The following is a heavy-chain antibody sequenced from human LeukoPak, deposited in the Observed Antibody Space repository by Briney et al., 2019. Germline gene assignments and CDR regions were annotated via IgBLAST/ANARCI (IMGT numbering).Heavy chain of an antibody. Sequence: PGGSRRLSCAAGGFTFSSYAMSWVRQAPGKGLEWVSGIGDSGVRTYYADSVKGWFTISRDNSKNTLYLQMSSLRAEDTAVYYCAKERSGGWPFDYWGQETLVTVSS. J-gene: IGHJ4*02. V-gene: IGHV3-23*01. D-gene: IGHD6-19*01. CDR1: GFTFSSYA. CDR2: IGDSGVRT. CDR3: AKERSGGWPFDY.